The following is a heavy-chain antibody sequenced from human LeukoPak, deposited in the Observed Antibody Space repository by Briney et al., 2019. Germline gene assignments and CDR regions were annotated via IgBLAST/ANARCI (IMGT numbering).Heavy chain of an antibody. CDR2: IIPIFGTA. J-gene: IGHJ3*02. V-gene: IGHV1-69*06. CDR1: GGTFSSYA. Sequence: SVKVSCKASGGTFSSYAISWVRQAPGQGLEWMGGIIPIFGTANYAQKFQGGVTITADKSTSTAYMELSSLRSEDTAVYYCARDGGYCSGGSCSNDAFDIWGQGTMVTVSS. CDR3: ARDGGYCSGGSCSNDAFDI. D-gene: IGHD2-15*01.